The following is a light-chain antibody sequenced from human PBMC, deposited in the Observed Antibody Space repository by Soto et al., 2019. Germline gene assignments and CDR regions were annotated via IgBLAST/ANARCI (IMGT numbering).Light chain of an antibody. J-gene: IGKJ2*01. CDR2: GAS. CDR3: QQYNDWPRT. Sequence: EIVMTQSPATLSVSPGERATLSCRASQSVGSNLAWYQQKPGQAPRLLISGASTRATGIPVRFSGSGSTFGSESGKEFTLTISSLQSEDFAVYYCQQYNDWPRTFGQGTKLEIK. CDR1: QSVGSN. V-gene: IGKV3-15*01.